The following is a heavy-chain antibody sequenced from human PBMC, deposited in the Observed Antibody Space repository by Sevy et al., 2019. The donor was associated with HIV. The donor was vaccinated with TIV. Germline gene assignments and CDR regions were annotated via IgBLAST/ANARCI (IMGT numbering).Heavy chain of an antibody. Sequence: GGSLRLSCAASGFTFSSYSMNWVRQAPGKGLEWVSSISSSSSYIYYADSVKGRFTISRDNAKNSLYLQMNSLRAEDTAVYYYAREGGGYYYDSSGYDDAFDIWGQGTMVTVSS. D-gene: IGHD3-22*01. CDR1: GFTFSSYS. CDR2: ISSSSSYI. CDR3: AREGGGYYYDSSGYDDAFDI. V-gene: IGHV3-21*01. J-gene: IGHJ3*02.